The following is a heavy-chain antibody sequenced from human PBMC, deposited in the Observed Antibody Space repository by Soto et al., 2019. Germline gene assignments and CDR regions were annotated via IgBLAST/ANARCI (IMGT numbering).Heavy chain of an antibody. Sequence: SVKVSCKASGGTFSSYTISWVRQAPGQGLEWMGRIIPILGIANYAQKFQGRVTITADKSTSTAYMELSSLRSEDTAVYYCASRPYYYDSSGYYYARDYWGQGTLVTVSS. V-gene: IGHV1-69*02. J-gene: IGHJ4*02. D-gene: IGHD3-22*01. CDR3: ASRPYYYDSSGYYYARDY. CDR1: GGTFSSYT. CDR2: IIPILGIA.